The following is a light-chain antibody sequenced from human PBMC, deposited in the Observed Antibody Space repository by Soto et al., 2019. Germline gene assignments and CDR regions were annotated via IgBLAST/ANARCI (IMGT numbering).Light chain of an antibody. CDR1: QNIGRY. J-gene: IGKJ1*01. CDR3: QQTYNLWA. CDR2: AAS. Sequence: DIQMTQSPSSLSASEGDRVTITCRASQNIGRYLNWYQQKSAKAPKLLIYAASNLQSGVPSRFSGSGSGTDFTLTISSLQPEDFATYYCQQTYNLWAFGQGTKVDIK. V-gene: IGKV1-39*01.